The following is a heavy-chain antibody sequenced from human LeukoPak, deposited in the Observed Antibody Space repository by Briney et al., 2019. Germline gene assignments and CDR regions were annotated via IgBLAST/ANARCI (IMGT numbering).Heavy chain of an antibody. CDR2: KYYSGSA. D-gene: IGHD2-2*01. CDR1: GISISDGRYY. J-gene: IGHJ3*02. Sequence: SETLSLTCNVSGISISDGRYYWAWIRQRPGRGLEWLGYKYYSGSAKYNPSLKSRLTISIDTPENQFSLHLNSVTAADTAIYYCATPYCSSLSCLDVFNIWGQGRMVTVSS. CDR3: ATPYCSSLSCLDVFNI. V-gene: IGHV4-31*03.